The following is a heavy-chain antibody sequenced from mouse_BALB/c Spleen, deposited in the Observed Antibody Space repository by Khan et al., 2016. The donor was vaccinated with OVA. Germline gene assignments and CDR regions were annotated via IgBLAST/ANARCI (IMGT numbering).Heavy chain of an antibody. V-gene: IGHV2-2*02. J-gene: IGHJ3*01. CDR2: IWSAGST. CDR1: GFSLTNYS. D-gene: IGHD2-4*01. Sequence: QVQLQQSGPGLVQPSQSLSITCTVSGFSLTNYSVHWVRQSPGKGLEWLGVIWSAGSTDYNAAFISRLTIRKDDSRSKVFFKMNSLQPNDTAIYYGARRGYDYGRGALFAYWGQGTLVTVSA. CDR3: ARRGYDYGRGALFAY.